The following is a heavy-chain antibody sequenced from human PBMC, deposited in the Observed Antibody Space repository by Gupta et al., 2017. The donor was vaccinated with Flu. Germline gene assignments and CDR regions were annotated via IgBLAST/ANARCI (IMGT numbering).Heavy chain of an antibody. D-gene: IGHD1-26*01. CDR1: GFTFSGYY. CDR3: VRDISRVGATYYFDY. V-gene: IGHV3-11*05. J-gene: IGHJ4*02. Sequence: QVHLVESGGGLVKPGGSLRLSCVALGFTFSGYYMSWIRQAPGRGLEWVSYIIGSSSDTNYADSVKGRFTSSRDNAKSSLYLLMDSLRAEDTAVYYCVRDISRVGATYYFDYWGQGTLVTVSS. CDR2: IIGSSSDT.